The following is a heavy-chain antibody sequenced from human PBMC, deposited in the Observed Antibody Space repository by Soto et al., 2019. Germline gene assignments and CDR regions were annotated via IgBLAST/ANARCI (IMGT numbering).Heavy chain of an antibody. CDR2: IIPIFGTA. J-gene: IGHJ5*02. Sequence: ASVKVSCKASGGTFSSYAISWVRQAPGQGLEWMGGIIPIFGTANYAQKFQGRVTITADESTSTAYMELSSLRSEDTAVHYCARAPTIFGVVTINWFDPWGQGTLVTVSS. D-gene: IGHD3-3*01. V-gene: IGHV1-69*13. CDR3: ARAPTIFGVVTINWFDP. CDR1: GGTFSSYA.